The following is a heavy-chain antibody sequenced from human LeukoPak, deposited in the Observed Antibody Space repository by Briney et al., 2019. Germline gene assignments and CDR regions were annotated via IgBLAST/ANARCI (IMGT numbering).Heavy chain of an antibody. V-gene: IGHV1-2*02. J-gene: IGHJ3*02. CDR1: GYTFTNYH. CDR2: VKAKSRHS. CDR3: ARDRGVPGPGNALDI. Sequence: AGRVSCKGAGYTFTNYHMSWVGQAAGQGLGWVGVVKAKSRHSDFVQKFRGRDTESTDVSTTTIHMELSNLRSDDTAVYYCARDRGVPGPGNALDIWRQRTMVTVPS. D-gene: IGHD2-8*01.